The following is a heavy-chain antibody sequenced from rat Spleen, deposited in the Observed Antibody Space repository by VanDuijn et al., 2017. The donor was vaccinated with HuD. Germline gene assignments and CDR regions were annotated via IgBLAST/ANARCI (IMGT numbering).Heavy chain of an antibody. D-gene: IGHD1-6*01. CDR3: TXXXSFXXNYYXXXFAX. J-gene: IGHJ3*01. Sequence: QIQLKESGPGLVQPSQTLSLTCTVSGFSLGTNGVSWIRQPPGKGLEWIAAISSGGNTYYNSVLKSRLSISRDTSKSQVFLKMNXXQTXXXAIXXXTXXXSFXXNYYXXXFAXXGQGTLXXVSS. CDR1: GFSLGTNG. V-gene: IGHV2S8*01. CDR2: ISSGGNT.